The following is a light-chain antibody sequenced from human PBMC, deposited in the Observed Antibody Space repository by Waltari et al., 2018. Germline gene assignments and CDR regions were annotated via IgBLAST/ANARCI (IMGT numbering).Light chain of an antibody. CDR2: DVS. V-gene: IGLV2-14*03. CDR3: SSYSDSSTLVV. Sequence: QSALTQPASVSGSPGQSITMPCTGTSSDIGPYNYVSWYQQHPGKAPKLMIYDVSNRPSGVSNRFSGSKSGITASLTISGLRAEDEADYYCSSYSDSSTLVVFGGGTKLTVL. J-gene: IGLJ3*02. CDR1: SSDIGPYNY.